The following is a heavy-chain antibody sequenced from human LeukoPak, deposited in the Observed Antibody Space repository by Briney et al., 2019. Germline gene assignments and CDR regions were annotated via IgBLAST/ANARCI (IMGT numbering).Heavy chain of an antibody. D-gene: IGHD4-11*01. Sequence: SETLSLTCTVSGGSISSYYWSWIRQPPGKGLEWIGYIYYTGSTNYNPSLKSRVTISVDTSKNQFSLKLRSVTAADTAVYYCASLPSNTVTHDYWGQGTLATVSS. J-gene: IGHJ4*02. CDR3: ASLPSNTVTHDY. CDR2: IYYTGST. V-gene: IGHV4-59*08. CDR1: GGSISSYY.